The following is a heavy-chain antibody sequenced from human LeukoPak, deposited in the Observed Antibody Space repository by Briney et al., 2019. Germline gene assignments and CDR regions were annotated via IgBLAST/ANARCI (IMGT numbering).Heavy chain of an antibody. CDR3: ATYYDFWSGYSRSYYFDY. V-gene: IGHV3-48*03. CDR1: GFTFSSYE. D-gene: IGHD3-3*01. J-gene: IGHJ4*02. CDR2: ISSSGSTI. Sequence: PGGSLRLSCAASGFTFSSYEMNWVRQAPGKGLEWVSYISSSGSTIYYADSVKGRFTISRDNAKNSLYLQMNSLRAEDTAVYYCATYYDFWSGYSRSYYFDYWGQGTLVTVSS.